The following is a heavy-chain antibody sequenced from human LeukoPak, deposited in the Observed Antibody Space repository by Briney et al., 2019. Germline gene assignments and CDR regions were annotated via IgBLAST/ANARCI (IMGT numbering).Heavy chain of an antibody. V-gene: IGHV3-21*01. Sequence: GGSLRLSCAASGFTFSSYSMNWVRQAPGKGLEWVSSISSSSSYIYYADSVKGRFTISRDNAKNTLYLQMNSLRAEYTAVYYCARGVTMATITPLLYWGQGTLVTVSS. D-gene: IGHD5-24*01. J-gene: IGHJ4*02. CDR2: ISSSSSYI. CDR3: ARGVTMATITPLLY. CDR1: GFTFSSYS.